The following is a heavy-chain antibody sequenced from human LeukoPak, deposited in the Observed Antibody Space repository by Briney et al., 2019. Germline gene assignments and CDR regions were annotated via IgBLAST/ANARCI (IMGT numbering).Heavy chain of an antibody. D-gene: IGHD3-10*01. CDR2: IKQDGSEK. CDR1: GFPFSSYW. J-gene: IGHJ4*02. Sequence: GGALRLSCAASGFPFSSYWMSWVRPAPGKGLEWVANIKQDGSEKYYVDSVKGRFTISRDNAKNSLYLQMNSLRAEDTAVYYCARTSITMVRGVIIEVFDYWGQGTLVTVSS. V-gene: IGHV3-7*03. CDR3: ARTSITMVRGVIIEVFDY.